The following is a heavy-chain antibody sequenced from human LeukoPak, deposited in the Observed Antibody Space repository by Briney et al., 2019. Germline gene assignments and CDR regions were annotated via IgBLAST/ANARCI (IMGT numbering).Heavy chain of an antibody. CDR1: GFTFSSFS. V-gene: IGHV3-21*01. CDR3: AREGRYCSGGSCLEVLDV. CDR2: ISSSSSYI. J-gene: IGHJ6*04. Sequence: QPGGSLRLSCAASGFTFSSFSMNWIRQAPGKGLEWVSSISSSSSYIYYADSVKGRFTISRHNAKNSLYLQMNSLRAEDTAVYYCAREGRYCSGGSCLEVLDVWGKGTTVTVSS. D-gene: IGHD2-15*01.